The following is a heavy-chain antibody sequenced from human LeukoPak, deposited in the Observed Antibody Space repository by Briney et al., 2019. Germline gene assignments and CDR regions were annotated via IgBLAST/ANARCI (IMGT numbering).Heavy chain of an antibody. V-gene: IGHV4-59*01. D-gene: IGHD6-6*01. CDR2: IYYSGST. Sequence: PGGSLRLSCAASGFTFSSYWMSWVRQPPGKGLEWIGYIYYSGSTNYNPSLKSRVTISVDTSKNQFSLKLSSVTAADTAVYYCAREARSIAARRFDYWGQGTLVTVSS. J-gene: IGHJ4*02. CDR1: GFTFSSYW. CDR3: AREARSIAARRFDY.